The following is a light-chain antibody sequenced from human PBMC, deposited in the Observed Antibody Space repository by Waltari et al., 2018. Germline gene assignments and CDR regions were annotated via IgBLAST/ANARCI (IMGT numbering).Light chain of an antibody. Sequence: QSVLTQPPSVSAAPGQEVTISCSGGSSNVGNNYVSWYQQLPGTAPKLLIYEQQKLPSGLPDRFPRSKSGTSAPLGTTGLQTGDEAVYYCGTWDSDLDAGVFGGGTKVTVL. CDR1: SSNVGNNY. CDR3: GTWDSDLDAGV. CDR2: EQQ. J-gene: IGLJ2*01. V-gene: IGLV1-51*02.